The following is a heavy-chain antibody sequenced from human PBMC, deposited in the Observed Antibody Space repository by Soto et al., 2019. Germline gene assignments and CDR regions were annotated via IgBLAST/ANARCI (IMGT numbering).Heavy chain of an antibody. Sequence: ASVKVSCKTSGYTFTDYAIYWVRQAPGQRLEWMGWIATGSGNTKFSQKFQGRVTITRDTSATTAYMELTSLRSEDTAVYYCAKGSRMWTPDYWGQGTLVTVS. CDR3: AKGSRMWTPDY. V-gene: IGHV1-3*04. J-gene: IGHJ4*02. CDR1: GYTFTDYA. D-gene: IGHD2-21*01. CDR2: IATGSGNT.